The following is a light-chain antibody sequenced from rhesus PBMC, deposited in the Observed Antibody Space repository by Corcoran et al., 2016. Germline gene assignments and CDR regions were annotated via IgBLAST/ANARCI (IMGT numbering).Light chain of an antibody. CDR3: LQDYTTPWT. J-gene: IGKJ1*01. CDR2: TTS. Sequence: DIQMTQSPSSLSASVGDRVTVTCRASQGINKELSWYQQKPGKAPTLLIYTTSSLQPGVSSRFSGSGSGPDYTRTINSLQPEDVATYYCLQDYTTPWTFGQGTKVGIK. V-gene: IGKV1-94*01. CDR1: QGINKE.